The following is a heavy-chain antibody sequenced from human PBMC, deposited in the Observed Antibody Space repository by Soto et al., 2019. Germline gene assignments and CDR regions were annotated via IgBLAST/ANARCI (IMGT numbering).Heavy chain of an antibody. Sequence: LSLTCTVFGGSVSIGDYLWSWIRQRPGKGLEWIGYIHDSGNTYYNPSLKSRVTISLDTSKNQFSLKVTSMTAADTAVYFCARARGGDSGDYASLFDRWGQGNLVTVSS. D-gene: IGHD4-17*01. CDR1: GGSVSIGDYL. CDR3: ARARGGDSGDYASLFDR. J-gene: IGHJ5*02. CDR2: IHDSGNT. V-gene: IGHV4-30-4*01.